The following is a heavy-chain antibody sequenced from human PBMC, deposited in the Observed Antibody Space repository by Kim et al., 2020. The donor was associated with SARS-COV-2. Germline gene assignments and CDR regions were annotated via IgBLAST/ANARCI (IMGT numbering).Heavy chain of an antibody. V-gene: IGHV3-30*18. D-gene: IGHD5-18*01. CDR3: AKDRGIQLWSPYYYAMDV. CDR1: GFTFSTYG. J-gene: IGHJ6*01. CDR2: ISYDGSNK. Sequence: GGSLRLSCAASGFTFSTYGMHWVRQAPGKGLEWVAVISYDGSNKYYADSVKGRFTISRDNSKNTLYLQMNSLRAEDTAVYYCAKDRGIQLWSPYYYAMDVWGQGTTVTVSS.